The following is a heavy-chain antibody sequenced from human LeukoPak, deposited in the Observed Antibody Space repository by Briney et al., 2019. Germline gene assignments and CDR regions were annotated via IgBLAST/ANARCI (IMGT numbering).Heavy chain of an antibody. V-gene: IGHV3-30*04. D-gene: IGHD4-17*01. CDR3: ATDYGDYEPIDY. CDR2: ISFDGTNE. Sequence: GGSLRLSCTASGVTLSNYAMHWVRRPPGRGLEWVAVISFDGTNEYYGDSVEGRFSVSRDNSKNTLYLQMDSLRPDDTAIYYCATDYGDYEPIDYWGRGTLVTVSS. CDR1: GVTLSNYA. J-gene: IGHJ4*02.